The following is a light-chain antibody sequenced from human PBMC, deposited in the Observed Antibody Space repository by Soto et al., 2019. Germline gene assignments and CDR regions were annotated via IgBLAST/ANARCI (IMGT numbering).Light chain of an antibody. CDR1: QSVSSTY. CDR3: QRYVSSPPGYT. Sequence: EIVLTQSPGTLSLSPGERATLSCRASQSVSSTYLAWYQQKPGQAPGLLLYGTSNRATGIPDRFSGSGSGTDFTLTISRLEPEDFAMYYCQRYVSSPPGYTCGQGTKLEIK. CDR2: GTS. J-gene: IGKJ2*01. V-gene: IGKV3-20*01.